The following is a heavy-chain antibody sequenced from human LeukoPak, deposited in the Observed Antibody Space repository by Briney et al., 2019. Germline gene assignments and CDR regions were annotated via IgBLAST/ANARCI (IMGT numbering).Heavy chain of an antibody. CDR1: GYTFTGHY. J-gene: IGHJ4*02. CDR3: ARVNAAAGNSLDY. CDR2: INPNSGGT. Sequence: ASVKVSCKASGYTFTGHYMHWVRQAPGQGLEWMGWINPNSGGTNYAQKFQGWVTMTRDTSISTAFMELSRLKSDDTAVYYCARVNAAAGNSLDYWGQGTLVTVSS. D-gene: IGHD6-13*01. V-gene: IGHV1-2*04.